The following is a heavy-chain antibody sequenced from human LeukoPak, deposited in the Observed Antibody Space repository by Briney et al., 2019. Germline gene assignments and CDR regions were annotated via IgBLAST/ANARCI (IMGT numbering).Heavy chain of an antibody. CDR1: GFTFSSYW. D-gene: IGHD4-23*01. CDR3: ARAPPDYGGYTNDY. V-gene: IGHV3-74*01. CDR2: INTGGSTT. Sequence: GGSLRLSCAASGFTFSSYWMHWVRQAPGKGLVWVSRINTGGSTTDYADSVKGRFTISRDNAKTSLYLQMNSLRAEDTAVYYCARAPPDYGGYTNDYWGQGTLVTVSS. J-gene: IGHJ4*02.